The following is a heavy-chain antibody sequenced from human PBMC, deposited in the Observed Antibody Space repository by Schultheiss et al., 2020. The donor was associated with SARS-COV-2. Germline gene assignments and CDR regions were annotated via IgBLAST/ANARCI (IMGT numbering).Heavy chain of an antibody. CDR3: ARGGGYCSSTNICLDP. V-gene: IGHV1-2*02. Sequence: ASVKVSCKASGYSLTGHHMHWVRQAPGQEFEWMGWINPNSGDTNYAQRFQGRITLTRDMSITTAYMELSRLRSDDTAVYYCARGGGYCSSTNICLDPWGQGTLVTVSS. CDR1: GYSLTGHH. D-gene: IGHD2-2*01. J-gene: IGHJ5*02. CDR2: INPNSGDT.